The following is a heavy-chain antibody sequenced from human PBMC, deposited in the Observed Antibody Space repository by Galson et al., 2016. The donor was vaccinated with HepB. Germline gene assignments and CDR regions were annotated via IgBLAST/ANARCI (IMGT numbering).Heavy chain of an antibody. CDR2: ISHTGTER. V-gene: IGHV3-30*04. J-gene: IGHJ4*02. D-gene: IGHD5-24*01. Sequence: SLRLSCAASGLTLSTYAMHWVRQAPGKGLESLAVISHTGTERHYAYSVKGRFTISRDNSKNTIYLQMNSLRVEDTAVYYCATNRGDGYNDMRDWGQGTLVTVSS. CDR3: ATNRGDGYNDMRD. CDR1: GLTLSTYA.